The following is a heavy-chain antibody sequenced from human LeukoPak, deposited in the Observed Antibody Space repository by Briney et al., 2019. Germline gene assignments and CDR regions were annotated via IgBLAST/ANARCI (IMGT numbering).Heavy chain of an antibody. V-gene: IGHV4-59*01. CDR3: VLSYDEAYYFEY. Sequence: PSEALSLTCTVSGGSISSYYWSWIRQPPGKGLEWIGYIYYSGSTNYNPSLKSRVTISVDTSKNQFSLKLSSVTAADTAVYYCVLSYDEAYYFEYWGEGTLVTVSS. CDR1: GGSISSYY. CDR2: IYYSGST. D-gene: IGHD1-1*01. J-gene: IGHJ4*02.